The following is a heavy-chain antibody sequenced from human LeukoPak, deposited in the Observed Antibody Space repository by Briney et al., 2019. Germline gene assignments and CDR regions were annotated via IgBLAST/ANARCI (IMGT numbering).Heavy chain of an antibody. V-gene: IGHV3-21*01. Sequence: KPGGSLRLSCAASGFTLSSYSMNWVRQAPGKGLEWVSSISSSSIYIYYADSVKGRFTISRDNAKNSLYLQMNSLRAEDTAVYYCARVEYDFWSGYRNDAFDIWGQGTMVTVSS. CDR1: GFTLSSYS. CDR2: ISSSSIYI. J-gene: IGHJ3*02. D-gene: IGHD3-3*01. CDR3: ARVEYDFWSGYRNDAFDI.